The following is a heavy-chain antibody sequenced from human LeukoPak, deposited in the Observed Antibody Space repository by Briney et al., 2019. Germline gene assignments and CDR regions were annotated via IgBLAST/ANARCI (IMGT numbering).Heavy chain of an antibody. V-gene: IGHV3-21*01. D-gene: IGHD3-22*01. Sequence: GGSLRLSCAASGFTFSSYSMNWVRQAPGKGLEWVLSISSSSSYIYYADSVKGRFTISRDNAKNSLYLQMNSLRAEDTAVYYCARGFSYDSSGYCADWFDPWGQGTLVTVSS. CDR2: ISSSSSYI. J-gene: IGHJ5*02. CDR3: ARGFSYDSSGYCADWFDP. CDR1: GFTFSSYS.